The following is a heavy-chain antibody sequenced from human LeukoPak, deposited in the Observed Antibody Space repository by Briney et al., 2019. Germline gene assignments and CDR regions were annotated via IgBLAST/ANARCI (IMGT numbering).Heavy chain of an antibody. Sequence: GGSLRLSCAASGFTFSTYWMHWVRQAPGKGLVWVSRIHNDGSTTTYVDSVKGRFTISRDNAKNTLYLQMNSLRVDDTAVYYCARGGSYHEPDDWGQGTLVTVSS. D-gene: IGHD1-26*01. J-gene: IGHJ4*01. CDR3: ARGGSYHEPDD. CDR2: IHNDGSTT. V-gene: IGHV3-74*03. CDR1: GFTFSTYW.